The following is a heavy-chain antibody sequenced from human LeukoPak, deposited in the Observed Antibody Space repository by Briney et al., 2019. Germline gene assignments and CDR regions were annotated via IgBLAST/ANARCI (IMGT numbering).Heavy chain of an antibody. CDR3: TRGSYYYGSG. Sequence: GGSLRLSCAVSGFTFSSYAMNWVRQAPGKGLEWVSTISGSGGSTYYADSVKGRITISRDNSKNTLYLQMNSLRAGDTAVYYCTRGSYYYGSGWGQGTLVTVSS. D-gene: IGHD3-10*01. V-gene: IGHV3-23*01. CDR2: ISGSGGST. CDR1: GFTFSSYA. J-gene: IGHJ4*02.